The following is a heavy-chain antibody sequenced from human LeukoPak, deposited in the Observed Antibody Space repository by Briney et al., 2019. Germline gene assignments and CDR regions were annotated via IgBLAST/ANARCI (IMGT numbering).Heavy chain of an antibody. Sequence: GGSLRLSCAASGFTFRSYAMNWVRQAPGKGLEWVSAISGSGGSTYYADSVKGRFTISRDNSKNTLYLQMNSLRAEDTAVYYCARDYGDYVFDYWGQGTLVTVSS. V-gene: IGHV3-23*01. J-gene: IGHJ4*02. CDR1: GFTFRSYA. CDR3: ARDYGDYVFDY. D-gene: IGHD4-17*01. CDR2: ISGSGGST.